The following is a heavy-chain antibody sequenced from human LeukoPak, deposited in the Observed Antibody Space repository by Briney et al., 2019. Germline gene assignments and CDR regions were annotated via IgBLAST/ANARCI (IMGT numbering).Heavy chain of an antibody. V-gene: IGHV3-23*01. D-gene: IGHD4-17*01. CDR2: ISNNGVDT. J-gene: IGHJ4*02. CDR1: GFIFNNFS. CDR3: AKDRRQDYGDYGRIDY. Sequence: GGSLRLSGAASGFIFNNFSMNWGRQAPGKGLEWVATISNNGVDTYYAVSVRGRFFTSRDNSRNKVYLQMNSLRAEDTAVYYCAKDRRQDYGDYGRIDYWGQGTLVTVSS.